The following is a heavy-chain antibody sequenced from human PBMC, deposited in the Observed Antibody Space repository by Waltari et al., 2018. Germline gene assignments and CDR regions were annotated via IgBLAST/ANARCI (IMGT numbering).Heavy chain of an antibody. Sequence: QVQLVQSGAEVKQPGSSVKVSCKSSGGPFSSVGLHWLRQAPGQGLEWMGNIIPIPGRTDYEQKCQGRLRITADRSTTTGYMELRSLGSEDTAIYYCARRVSTKGAFEVWGRGTLVTVSP. D-gene: IGHD5-12*01. J-gene: IGHJ3*01. CDR3: ARRVSTKGAFEV. V-gene: IGHV1-69*02. CDR2: IIPIPGRT. CDR1: GGPFSSVG.